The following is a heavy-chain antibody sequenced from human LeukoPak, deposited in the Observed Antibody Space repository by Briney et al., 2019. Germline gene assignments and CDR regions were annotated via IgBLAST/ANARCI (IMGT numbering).Heavy chain of an antibody. CDR3: ARGTIAAAGYYYFDY. J-gene: IGHJ4*02. Sequence: GGSLRLSCAASGFTFSSYGMHWVRQAPGKGLEWVAYINQDGSDKYYVDSVKGRFTISRDNAKNSLYLQMNSLRAEDTAVYYCARGTIAAAGYYYFDYWGQGTQVTVSS. V-gene: IGHV3-7*04. D-gene: IGHD6-13*01. CDR1: GFTFSSYG. CDR2: INQDGSDK.